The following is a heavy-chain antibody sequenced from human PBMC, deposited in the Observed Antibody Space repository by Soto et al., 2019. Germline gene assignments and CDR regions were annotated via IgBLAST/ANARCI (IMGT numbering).Heavy chain of an antibody. CDR3: ARARAWYYDFWSGYSAAYYYYGMDV. J-gene: IGHJ6*02. D-gene: IGHD3-3*01. V-gene: IGHV1-69*13. CDR1: GGTFSSYA. Sequence: AASVKVSCKASGGTFSSYAISWVRQAPGQGLEWMGGIIPIFGTANYAQKFQGRVTITADESTSTAYMELSSLRSEDTAVYHCARARAWYYDFWSGYSAAYYYYGMDVWGQGTTVTVSS. CDR2: IIPIFGTA.